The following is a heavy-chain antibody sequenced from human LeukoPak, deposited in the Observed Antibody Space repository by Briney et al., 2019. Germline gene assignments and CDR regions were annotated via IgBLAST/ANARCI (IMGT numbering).Heavy chain of an antibody. Sequence: GGSLRLSCAASGFTFSDYYMCWIRQAPGKGLEWVSYISSSSSYTNYADSVKGRFTISRDNAKNSLYLQMNSLRAEDTAVYYCARDQGGGYSSGWYDAFDIWGQGTMVTVSS. V-gene: IGHV3-11*06. CDR3: ARDQGGGYSSGWYDAFDI. D-gene: IGHD6-19*01. CDR2: ISSSSSYT. CDR1: GFTFSDYY. J-gene: IGHJ3*02.